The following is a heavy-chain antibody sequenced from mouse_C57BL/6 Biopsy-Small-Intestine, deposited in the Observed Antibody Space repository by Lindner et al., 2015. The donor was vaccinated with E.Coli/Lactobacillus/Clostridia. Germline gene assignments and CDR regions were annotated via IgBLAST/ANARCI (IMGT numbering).Heavy chain of an antibody. CDR2: IYPGDGHT. CDR1: GYAFTNYL. Sequence: VQLQESGAELVRPGTSVKVSCKASGYAFTNYLIEWVKQRPGQGLEWIGGIYPGDGHTNYNGKFKGKATFTVGTSSNTAYMQLSSLTTEDSAIYYCARYSGGAMDYWGQGTSVTVSS. D-gene: IGHD3-2*02. J-gene: IGHJ4*01. CDR3: ARYSGGAMDY. V-gene: IGHV1-54*02.